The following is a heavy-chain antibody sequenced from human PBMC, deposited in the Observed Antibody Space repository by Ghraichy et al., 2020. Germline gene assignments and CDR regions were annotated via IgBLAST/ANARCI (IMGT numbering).Heavy chain of an antibody. V-gene: IGHV3-48*04. D-gene: IGHD3-22*01. CDR1: GFTFSSYS. CDR2: ISSSISTI. CDR3: ARDRPTMIALFDAFDI. J-gene: IGHJ3*02. Sequence: GGSLRLSCAASGFTFSSYSMNWVRQAPGKGLEWVSYISSSISTISYADSVKGRFTISRDNAKHSLYLQMNSLRAEDTAVYYCARDRPTMIALFDAFDIWGKGTMVTVAS.